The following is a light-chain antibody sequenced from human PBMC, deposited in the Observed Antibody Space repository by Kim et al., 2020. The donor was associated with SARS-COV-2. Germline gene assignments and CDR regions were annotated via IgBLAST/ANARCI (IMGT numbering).Light chain of an antibody. Sequence: GDRVTITCRASQGIATSLAWYQQKPGTAPKLLIHTASTLQSGVPSRFSGSGSGTDFTLTISSLQPEDVATYYCQKYDSAPWTFGQGTKVEIK. CDR1: QGIATS. CDR3: QKYDSAPWT. J-gene: IGKJ1*01. CDR2: TAS. V-gene: IGKV1-27*01.